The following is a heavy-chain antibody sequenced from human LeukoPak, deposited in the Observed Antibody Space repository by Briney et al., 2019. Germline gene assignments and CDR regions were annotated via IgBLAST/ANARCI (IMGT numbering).Heavy chain of an antibody. J-gene: IGHJ4*02. CDR3: ARRFDS. Sequence: GGSLRLSCAASGLIVSNYDMNWVRQAPGKGLEWVSYISSGGSAIYYADSVKGRFTISRDNAKNSLFLQMNSLTVEDTAVYYCARRFDSWGQGTLVTVSS. CDR1: GLIVSNYD. CDR2: ISSGGSAI. V-gene: IGHV3-48*01.